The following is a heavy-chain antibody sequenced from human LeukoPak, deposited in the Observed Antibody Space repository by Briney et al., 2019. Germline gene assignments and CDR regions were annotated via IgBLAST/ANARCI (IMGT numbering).Heavy chain of an antibody. V-gene: IGHV6-1*01. D-gene: IGHD6-19*01. CDR3: ARGAVSGEASWFDP. CDR2: TYYRSKWYN. Sequence: SQTLSLTCALSGDSVSSDSDAWSWIRQSPSRGLEWLGRTYYRSKWYNDYAVSVKSRITINADTSKNQFSLQVNSVTPDDTAVYYCARGAVSGEASWFDPWGQGTLVTVSS. J-gene: IGHJ5*02. CDR1: GDSVSSDSDA.